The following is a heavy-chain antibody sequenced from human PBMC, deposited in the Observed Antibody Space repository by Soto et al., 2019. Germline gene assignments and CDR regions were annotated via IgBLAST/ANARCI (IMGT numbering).Heavy chain of an antibody. CDR3: ARTSQMRTVTTGLFRYGMDV. Sequence: QVQLVQSGAEVKKPGASVKVSCKASGYIFSSYGISWVRQAPGQGLEWMGWISVYNGNTNYAQKLQGRVTMTTDTSTSTAYMELRSLISDDTAVYYCARTSQMRTVTTGLFRYGMDVWGQGTTVTVSS. CDR2: ISVYNGNT. V-gene: IGHV1-18*01. D-gene: IGHD4-17*01. CDR1: GYIFSSYG. J-gene: IGHJ6*02.